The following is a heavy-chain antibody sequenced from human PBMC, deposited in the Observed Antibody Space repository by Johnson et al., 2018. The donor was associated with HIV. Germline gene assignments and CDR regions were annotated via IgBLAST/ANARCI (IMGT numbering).Heavy chain of an antibody. Sequence: VQLVESGGGLIQPGGSLRLSCAASGFTVSTNYMSWVRQAPGKGLEWVSVIYSGGSTYYADSVKGRFTISRYNSKNTLYLQVNSLRAEDTAIYYCARAYSYVAFDNWGQGTMVTVSS. D-gene: IGHD3-16*01. J-gene: IGHJ3*02. CDR2: IYSGGST. V-gene: IGHV3-53*01. CDR1: GFTVSTNY. CDR3: ARAYSYVAFDN.